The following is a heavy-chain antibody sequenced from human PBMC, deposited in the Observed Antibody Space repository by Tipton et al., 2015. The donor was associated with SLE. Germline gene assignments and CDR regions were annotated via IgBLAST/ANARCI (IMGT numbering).Heavy chain of an antibody. D-gene: IGHD3-3*01. Sequence: TLSLTCTVSGGSISDSNYCWSWIRQPAGKGLEWIGRVYPSGGTSYNPSLTSRISISVDTSKNQFSLKLNSVTAPDTAVYYCAREVDFWSGYFDYWGQGALVTVSS. J-gene: IGHJ4*02. CDR2: VYPSGGT. CDR1: GGSISDSNYC. V-gene: IGHV4-61*02. CDR3: AREVDFWSGYFDY.